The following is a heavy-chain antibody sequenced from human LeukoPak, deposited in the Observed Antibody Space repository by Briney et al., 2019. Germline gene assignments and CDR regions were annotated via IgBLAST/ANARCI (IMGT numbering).Heavy chain of an antibody. D-gene: IGHD2-8*01. V-gene: IGHV3-7*01. CDR3: ARDRGYCTNGVCYTVFEY. Sequence: GSLRLSCGVSGFTFSTYWMGWVRQAPGKGLEWVANINTDGSEKNYVDSLKGRFTISRDNAKNSLYLEMNSLRAEDTAVYYCARDRGYCTNGVCYTVFEYWGQGTLVTVSS. CDR2: INTDGSEK. CDR1: GFTFSTYW. J-gene: IGHJ4*02.